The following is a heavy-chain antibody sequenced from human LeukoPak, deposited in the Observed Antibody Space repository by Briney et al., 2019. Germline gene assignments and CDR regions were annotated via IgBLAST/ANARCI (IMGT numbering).Heavy chain of an antibody. Sequence: GRSLRLSCAASGFTFSNYGMHRVRQAPGKGLEWVAVISYDGSNKYYADSVKGRFTISRDNSKNTLYLQMNSLRTEDTAMYYCAKDRVTRDYYYDGMDVWGQGTTVTVSS. D-gene: IGHD2-21*02. CDR1: GFTFSNYG. CDR3: AKDRVTRDYYYDGMDV. V-gene: IGHV3-30*18. CDR2: ISYDGSNK. J-gene: IGHJ6*02.